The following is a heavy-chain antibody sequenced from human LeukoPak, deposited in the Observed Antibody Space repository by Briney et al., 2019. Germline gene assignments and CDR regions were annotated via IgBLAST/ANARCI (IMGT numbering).Heavy chain of an antibody. CDR2: IIPIFGTA. CDR3: ARDPLSSGWPDAFDI. V-gene: IGHV1-69*13. Sequence: ASVKVSCKASGGTFSSYAISWVRQAPGQGLEWMGGIIPIFGTANYAQKFQGRVTITADESTSTAYMELSSLRSEDTAVYYCARDPLSSGWPDAFDIWGQGTMVTVSS. J-gene: IGHJ3*02. D-gene: IGHD6-19*01. CDR1: GGTFSSYA.